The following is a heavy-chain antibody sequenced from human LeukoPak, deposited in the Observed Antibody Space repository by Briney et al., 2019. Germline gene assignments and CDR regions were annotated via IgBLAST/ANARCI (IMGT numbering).Heavy chain of an antibody. CDR1: GFTFSSYS. Sequence: PGGSLRLSCAASGFTFSSYSMNWVRQAPGKGLEWVSYISSSSTIYYADSVKGRFTISRDNAKNSLYLQMNSLRAEDTAVYYCARTPTVTTNYWGQGTLVTVSS. V-gene: IGHV3-48*04. CDR2: ISSSSTI. CDR3: ARTPTVTTNY. D-gene: IGHD4-17*01. J-gene: IGHJ4*02.